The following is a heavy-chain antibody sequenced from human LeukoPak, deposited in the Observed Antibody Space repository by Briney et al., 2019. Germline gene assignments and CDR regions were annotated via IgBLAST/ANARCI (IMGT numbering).Heavy chain of an antibody. Sequence: PSETLSLTCTVSGGSLSSGDYYWSWIRQPPGTGLEWIGYIYYSGSTYYNPSLKSRVTISVDTSKNQFSLKLSSVTAAATAVYYCARVRGIRFLEWLSFDYWGQGTLVTVSS. V-gene: IGHV4-30-4*01. CDR2: IYYSGST. CDR1: GGSLSSGDYY. J-gene: IGHJ4*02. CDR3: ARVRGIRFLEWLSFDY. D-gene: IGHD3-3*01.